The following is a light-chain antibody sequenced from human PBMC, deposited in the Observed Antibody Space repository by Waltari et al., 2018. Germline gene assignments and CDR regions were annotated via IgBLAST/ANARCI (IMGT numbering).Light chain of an antibody. J-gene: IGKJ2*01. CDR2: GPF. V-gene: IGKV3-20*01. CDR3: QHYGNSPYT. CDR1: HSVSTN. Sequence: IVLTQSPGTLSLSPGERASLSCRASHSVSTNMAWYQHKPGQSPRLLIYGPFNRAPGIPDRFSGGGSGTDFTLTISGLEPEDFAVYYCQHYGNSPYTFGQGTKLEIK.